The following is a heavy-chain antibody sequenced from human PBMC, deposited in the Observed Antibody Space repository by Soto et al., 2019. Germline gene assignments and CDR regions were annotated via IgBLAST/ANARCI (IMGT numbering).Heavy chain of an antibody. CDR2: VYSTGST. Sequence: QLVESGGGLIQPGGSLRLSCAASGFTVSSYYMSWVRQAPGKGLEWVSVVYSTGSTYYADSVKGRFTISRDISKNMIYLQMDSLRAEDTAVYYCAREGMRFGYWGQVTLVTVSS. CDR1: GFTVSSYY. CDR3: AREGMRFGY. D-gene: IGHD3-10*01. J-gene: IGHJ4*02. V-gene: IGHV3-53*01.